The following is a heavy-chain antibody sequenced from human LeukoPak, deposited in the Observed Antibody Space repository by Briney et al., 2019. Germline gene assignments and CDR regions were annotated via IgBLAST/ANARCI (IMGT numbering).Heavy chain of an antibody. V-gene: IGHV3-48*03. Sequence: GGSLRLSCAASGLIFSSYEMNWVRQAPGKGLEWVSYISSSGSTIYYADSVKGRFTISRDNAKNSLYLQMNSLRAEDTAVYYCARALLWFGEMDVWGKGTTVTISS. CDR1: GLIFSSYE. CDR2: ISSSGSTI. J-gene: IGHJ6*04. D-gene: IGHD3-10*01. CDR3: ARALLWFGEMDV.